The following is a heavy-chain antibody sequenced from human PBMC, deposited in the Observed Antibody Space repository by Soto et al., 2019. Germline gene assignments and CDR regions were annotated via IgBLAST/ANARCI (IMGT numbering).Heavy chain of an antibody. J-gene: IGHJ4*02. CDR3: ARDDCSGGSCYELGLIDY. CDR2: ISYDGSNK. V-gene: IGHV3-30-3*01. Sequence: GGSLRLSCAASGFTFSSYAMHWVRQAPGKGLEWVAVISYDGSNKYYADSVKGRFTISRDNSKNTLYLQMNSLRAEDTAVYYCARDDCSGGSCYELGLIDYWGQGTLVTVSS. CDR1: GFTFSSYA. D-gene: IGHD2-15*01.